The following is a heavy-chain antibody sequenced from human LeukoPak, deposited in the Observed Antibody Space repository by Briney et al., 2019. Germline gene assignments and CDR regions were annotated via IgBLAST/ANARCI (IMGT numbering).Heavy chain of an antibody. V-gene: IGHV4-39*07. CDR2: IYYSGSA. CDR3: ARVSGYDWESFYDY. Sequence: SETLSLTCTVSGGSISSSSYYWGWIRQPPGKGLEWIGSIYYSGSAYYNPSLKSRVTISVDTSKNQFSLKLSSVTAADTAMYYCARVSGYDWESFYDYWGQGSLVTVSS. CDR1: GGSISSSSYY. J-gene: IGHJ4*02. D-gene: IGHD5-12*01.